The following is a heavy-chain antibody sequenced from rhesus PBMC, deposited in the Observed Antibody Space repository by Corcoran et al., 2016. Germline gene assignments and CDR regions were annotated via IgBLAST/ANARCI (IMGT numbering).Heavy chain of an antibody. CDR2: ISGNRGSN. CDR3: AREAAGLDY. CDR1: GGSFSGYY. V-gene: IGHV4-165*01. D-gene: IGHD6-13*01. Sequence: QVQLQESGPGLVKPSETLSLTCAVSGGSFSGYYWGWIRQPPGKGLEWIGYISGNRGSNAYNPSRKGRVTISPDTSKNQFSLKLSSVTTADTAVYYCAREAAGLDYWGQGVLVTVSS. J-gene: IGHJ4*01.